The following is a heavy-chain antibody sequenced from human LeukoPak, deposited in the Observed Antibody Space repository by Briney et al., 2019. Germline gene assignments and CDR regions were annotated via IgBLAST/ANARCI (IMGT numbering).Heavy chain of an antibody. Sequence: PSETLSLTCAVYGGSFSGYYWSWIRQPPGKGLEWIGEINHSGSTNYNPSLKSRVTISVDTSKNQFSLKLSSVTAADTAVYYCARGLSGVVVPAANSGGYHFDYWGQGTLATVSS. CDR2: INHSGST. D-gene: IGHD2-2*01. CDR3: ARGLSGVVVPAANSGGYHFDY. CDR1: GGSFSGYY. V-gene: IGHV4-34*01. J-gene: IGHJ4*02.